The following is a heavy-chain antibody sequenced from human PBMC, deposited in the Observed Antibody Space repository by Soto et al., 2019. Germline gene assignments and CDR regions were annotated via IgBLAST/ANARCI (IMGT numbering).Heavy chain of an antibody. D-gene: IGHD2-15*01. V-gene: IGHV6-1*01. CDR2: TYYRSRWYS. Sequence: SQTLSLTCVGSGDTVSSNSVAWNWVRQSPSRGLEWLGRTYYRSRWYSDYAVSVRSRIDTNADTSKNQVSLQLNSVTPEDTAVDYCARSEEDSDYYYYGMDVWGQGTTVTVSS. CDR3: ARSEEDSDYYYYGMDV. CDR1: GDTVSSNSVA. J-gene: IGHJ6*02.